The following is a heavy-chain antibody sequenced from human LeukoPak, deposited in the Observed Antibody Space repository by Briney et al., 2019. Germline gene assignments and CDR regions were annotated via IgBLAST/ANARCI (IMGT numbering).Heavy chain of an antibody. J-gene: IGHJ4*02. V-gene: IGHV3-23*01. D-gene: IGHD5-18*01. CDR1: GFTFSSYA. Sequence: GGSLRLSCAASGFTFSSYAMSWVRQAPGKGLEWVSAISGSGGSTYYADSVKGRFTISRDNSKNTLYLQMNSLRAEDTAVYYCAKAPVDTAMGSLPFDYWGQGTLVTVSS. CDR3: AKAPVDTAMGSLPFDY. CDR2: ISGSGGST.